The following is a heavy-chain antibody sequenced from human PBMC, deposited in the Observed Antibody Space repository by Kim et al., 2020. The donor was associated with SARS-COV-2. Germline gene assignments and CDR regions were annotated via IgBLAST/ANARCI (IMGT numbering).Heavy chain of an antibody. D-gene: IGHD2-2*01. CDR2: IYYSGST. V-gene: IGHV4-39*01. CDR1: GGSISSSSYY. Sequence: SETLSLTCTVSGGSISSSSYYWGWIRQPPGKGLEWIGSIYYSGSTYYNPSLKSRVTISVDTSKNQFSLKLSSVTAADTAVYYCARRGIEYCSSTSCYPFDYWGQGTLVTVSS. CDR3: ARRGIEYCSSTSCYPFDY. J-gene: IGHJ4*02.